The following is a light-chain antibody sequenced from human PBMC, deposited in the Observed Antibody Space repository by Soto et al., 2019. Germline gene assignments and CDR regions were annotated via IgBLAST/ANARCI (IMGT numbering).Light chain of an antibody. J-gene: IGKJ4*01. Sequence: EIVLTQSPATLSLSPGDRATLSCRASQSVGSYLGWYQQRPGQAPSLLIYDASNRATGIPARFSGRGSGTDFTLTISSLAPEDFAFYSCQQRSDWPSTFGGGTKVEIK. CDR1: QSVGSY. CDR2: DAS. V-gene: IGKV3-11*01. CDR3: QQRSDWPST.